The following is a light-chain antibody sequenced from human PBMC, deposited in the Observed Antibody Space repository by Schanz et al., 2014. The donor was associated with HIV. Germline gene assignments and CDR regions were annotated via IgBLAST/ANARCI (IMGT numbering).Light chain of an antibody. CDR2: DAS. V-gene: IGKV3-11*01. CDR3: QQRSNWPSSIT. CDR1: QSVSRF. J-gene: IGKJ5*01. Sequence: EVVLTQSPATLSLSPGERATLSCRASQSVSRFLAWYQQKPGQAPRLLIHDASKRATGIPARFSGSGSETDFTLTISSLEPEDFAVYYCQQRSNWPSSITFGQGTRLEIK.